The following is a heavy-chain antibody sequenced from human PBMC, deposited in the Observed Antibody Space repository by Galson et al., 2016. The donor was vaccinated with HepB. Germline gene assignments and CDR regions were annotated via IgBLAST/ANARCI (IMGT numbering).Heavy chain of an antibody. V-gene: IGHV1-69*13. CDR1: GGTFSNYA. CDR3: ARDLRFGELLYGAFAI. J-gene: IGHJ3*02. D-gene: IGHD3-10*01. CDR2: IIPMFGTA. Sequence: SVKVSCKASGGTFSNYAISWVRQAPGQGLEWMGGIIPMFGTANYAQKFQGRGTITADESTSTAYMELSSLRSEDTAVYYCARDLRFGELLYGAFAIWGQGTMVTVSS.